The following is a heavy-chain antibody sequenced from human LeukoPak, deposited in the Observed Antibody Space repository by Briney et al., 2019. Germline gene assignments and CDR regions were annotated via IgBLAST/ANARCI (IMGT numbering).Heavy chain of an antibody. CDR3: ARGRSPAGIQGNWFDP. Sequence: ASVKVSCKASGSTFTSYDINWVRQATGQGLEWMGWMNPNSGNTGYAQKFQGRGTMTRNTSISTAYMELSSLRSEDTAVYYCARGRSPAGIQGNWFDPWGQGTLVTVSS. V-gene: IGHV1-8*01. CDR1: GSTFTSYD. J-gene: IGHJ5*02. D-gene: IGHD2-2*02. CDR2: MNPNSGNT.